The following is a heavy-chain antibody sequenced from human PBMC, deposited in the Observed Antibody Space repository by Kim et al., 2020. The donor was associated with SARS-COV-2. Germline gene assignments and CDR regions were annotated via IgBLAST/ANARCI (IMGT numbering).Heavy chain of an antibody. Sequence: SETLSLTCTVSGGSIGSYYWSWIRQPPGKGLEWIGYIYYSGSTNYNPSLKSRVTISVDTSKNQFSLKLSSVTAADTAVYYCARDHREWLQYTANWYFDL. J-gene: IGHJ2*01. V-gene: IGHV4-59*01. CDR1: GGSIGSYY. D-gene: IGHD3-3*01. CDR2: IYYSGST. CDR3: ARDHREWLQYTANWYFDL.